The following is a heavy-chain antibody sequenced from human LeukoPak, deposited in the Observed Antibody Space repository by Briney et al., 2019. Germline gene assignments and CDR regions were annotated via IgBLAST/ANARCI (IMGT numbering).Heavy chain of an antibody. J-gene: IGHJ5*02. D-gene: IGHD6-6*01. CDR1: GFTFSSYS. Sequence: PGGSLRLSCAASGFTFSSYSMNWVRQAPGKGLEWVSSISSSSSYIYYADSVKGRFTISRDNAKNSLYPQMNSLRAEDTAVYYCARDPIEYSSSSAPNWFDPWGQGTLVTVSS. CDR2: ISSSSSYI. CDR3: ARDPIEYSSSSAPNWFDP. V-gene: IGHV3-21*01.